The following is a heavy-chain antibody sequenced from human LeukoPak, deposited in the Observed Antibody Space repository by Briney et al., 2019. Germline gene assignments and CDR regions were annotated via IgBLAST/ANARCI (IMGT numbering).Heavy chain of an antibody. CDR2: ISGSGGST. CDR3: AKDRRDTIVGATTGYFDY. Sequence: GGSLRLSWAASGFTFSSYAMSWVRQAPGKGLEWVSAISGSGGSTYYADSVKGRFTISRDNSKNTLYLQMNSLRAEDTAVYYCAKDRRDTIVGATTGYFDYWGQGTLVTVSS. V-gene: IGHV3-23*01. D-gene: IGHD1-26*01. J-gene: IGHJ4*02. CDR1: GFTFSSYA.